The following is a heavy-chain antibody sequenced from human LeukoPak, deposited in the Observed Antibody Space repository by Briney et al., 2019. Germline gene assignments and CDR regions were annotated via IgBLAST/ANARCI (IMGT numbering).Heavy chain of an antibody. CDR1: GGSLSSHY. CDR3: AGVVYIAPGKLGY. V-gene: IGHV4-59*11. Sequence: SETLSLTCTVSGGSLSSHYWSGIGQPPGKGREGMGYIYYSGTTNYNPSLTSRVTISVETCKNQFSLKMGSVTGAGTAVCYSAGVVYIAPGKLGYWGPGTLVTVSS. J-gene: IGHJ4*02. CDR2: IYYSGTT. D-gene: IGHD1-1*01.